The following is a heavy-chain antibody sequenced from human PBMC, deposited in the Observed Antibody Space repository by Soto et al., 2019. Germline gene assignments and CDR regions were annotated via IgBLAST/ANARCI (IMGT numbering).Heavy chain of an antibody. Sequence: PSETLSLTCTVSGGSISSSSYYWGWIRQPPGKGLEWIGSIYYSGSTYYNPSLKSRVTISVDTSKNQFSLKLSSVTAADTAVYYCARDRGYYYDPHDAFDIWGQGTMVTVSS. V-gene: IGHV4-39*02. CDR3: ARDRGYYYDPHDAFDI. J-gene: IGHJ3*02. D-gene: IGHD3-22*01. CDR2: IYYSGST. CDR1: GGSISSSSYY.